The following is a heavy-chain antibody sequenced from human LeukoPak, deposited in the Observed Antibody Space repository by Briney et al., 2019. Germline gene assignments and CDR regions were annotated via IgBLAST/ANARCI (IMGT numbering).Heavy chain of an antibody. CDR3: ARSSWDY. V-gene: IGHV7-4-1*02. CDR1: GYTFTGYA. CDR2: INTNTGNP. J-gene: IGHJ4*02. Sequence: ASVKVSCTAPGYTFTGYAMHWVRQAPGQGLEWMGWINTNTGNPTYAQGFTGRFVFPLDTSISTAYLQISSLKAEDTAVYYCARSSWDYWGQGTLVTVSS.